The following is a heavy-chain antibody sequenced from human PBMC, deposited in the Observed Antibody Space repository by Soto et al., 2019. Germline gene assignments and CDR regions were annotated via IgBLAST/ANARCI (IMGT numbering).Heavy chain of an antibody. J-gene: IGHJ6*04. CDR1: GYSFTSYW. Sequence: PGVSLKISWKGSGYSFTSYWIGWVLQMPGKGLEWMGLIYPGDSDTRYSPSFQGQVTISADKSISTAYLQWSSLKASNTATSYCARSSAMDYSYYGMDVWGKVHTVIVCS. V-gene: IGHV5-51*01. CDR2: IYPGDSDT. CDR3: ARSSAMDYSYYGMDV. D-gene: IGHD5-18*01.